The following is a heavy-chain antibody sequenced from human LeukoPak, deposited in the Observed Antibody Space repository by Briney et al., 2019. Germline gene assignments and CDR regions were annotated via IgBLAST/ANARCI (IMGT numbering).Heavy chain of an antibody. D-gene: IGHD1-26*01. J-gene: IGHJ4*02. CDR1: GFTFSNYE. CDR3: ASILGGTRARGFDL. Sequence: PGGSLRLSCAASGFTFSNYEMNWVRQAPGKGLEWLSYITSSGGTIYYADSVKGRLTISRDNAKNSPDLQMNSLRGEDTAVYYCASILGGTRARGFDLWGQGTLVTVSS. CDR2: ITSSGGTI. V-gene: IGHV3-48*03.